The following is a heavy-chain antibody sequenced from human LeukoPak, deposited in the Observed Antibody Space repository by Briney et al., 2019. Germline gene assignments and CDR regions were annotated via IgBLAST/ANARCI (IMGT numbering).Heavy chain of an antibody. CDR3: AREGDSQPS. CDR2: IYTSGST. CDR1: GGSISSGSYY. V-gene: IGHV4-61*02. Sequence: PSQTLSLTCTVSGGSISSGSYYWSWIRQPAGKGLEWIGRIYTSGSTNYNPSLKSRVTISVDTSKNQFSLKLSSVTAADTAVYYCAREGDSQPSRGQGTLVTVSS. D-gene: IGHD2-21*02. J-gene: IGHJ4*02.